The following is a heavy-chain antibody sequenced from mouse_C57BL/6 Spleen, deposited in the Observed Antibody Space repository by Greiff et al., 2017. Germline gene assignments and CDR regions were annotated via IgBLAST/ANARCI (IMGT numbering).Heavy chain of an antibody. CDR1: GYTFPSYW. Sequence: VQLQQPGAELVKPGASVKMSCKASGYTFPSYWITWVKQRPGQGLEWIGDIYPGSGSTNYNEKFKSKATLTVDTSSSTAYMQLSSLTSEDSAVYYCARSTGSSPYWYFDVWGTGTTVTVSS. V-gene: IGHV1-55*01. J-gene: IGHJ1*03. D-gene: IGHD1-1*01. CDR3: ARSTGSSPYWYFDV. CDR2: IYPGSGST.